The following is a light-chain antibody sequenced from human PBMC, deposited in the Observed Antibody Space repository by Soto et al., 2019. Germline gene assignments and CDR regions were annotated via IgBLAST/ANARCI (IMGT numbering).Light chain of an antibody. J-gene: IGLJ1*01. V-gene: IGLV2-8*01. CDR1: SSDVGGYNY. CDR2: EVN. Sequence: QSALTQPPSASGSPGQSVTISCTGTSSDVGGYNYVSWYQQHPGKAPKLMVYEVNKRPSGVPYRFSGSKSGNTASLTVSGLQAEDEADYYCTSYAGGNDVFGTGTKLTVL. CDR3: TSYAGGNDV.